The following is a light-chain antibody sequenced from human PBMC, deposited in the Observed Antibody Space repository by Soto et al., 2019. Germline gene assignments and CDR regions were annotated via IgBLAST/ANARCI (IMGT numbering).Light chain of an antibody. CDR2: AAS. J-gene: IGKJ1*01. CDR1: QSISSW. Sequence: DIQMTQSPSTLSASVGDRVTITCRASQSISSWLAWYQQKPGKAPRLLIYAASSLKSGVPSRFSGSGSGTEFTLTIRSLQPDDFATYYCHQYNSYSWTFGQGTKVEI. CDR3: HQYNSYSWT. V-gene: IGKV1-5*01.